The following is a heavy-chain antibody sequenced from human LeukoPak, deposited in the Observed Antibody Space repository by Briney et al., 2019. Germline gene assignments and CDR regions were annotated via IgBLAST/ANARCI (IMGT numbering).Heavy chain of an antibody. V-gene: IGHV1-69*04. D-gene: IGHD6-6*01. CDR1: GDTFSSYG. Sequence: SVKVSCKASGDTFSSYGITWVRQAPGHGLEWIGRNIPIFGIASNAEKFQGRVTITTDKTTTSVYMELSSVRAEDTAVYYCARELRSTSSFDYWGQGTLVTVSS. CDR3: ARELRSTSSFDY. J-gene: IGHJ4*02. CDR2: NIPIFGIA.